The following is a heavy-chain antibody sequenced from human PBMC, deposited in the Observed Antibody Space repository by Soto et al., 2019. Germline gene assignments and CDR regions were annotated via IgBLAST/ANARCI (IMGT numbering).Heavy chain of an antibody. CDR3: ARGSTGDFDY. CDR2: IYYSGST. Sequence: PSETLSLTCTVSGGSISSYYWSWIRQPPVKGLEWIGYIYYSGSTNYNPSLKSRVTISVDTSKNQFSLKLSSVTAADTAVYYCARGSTGDFDYWGQGTLVTVSS. CDR1: GGSISSYY. D-gene: IGHD7-27*01. V-gene: IGHV4-59*01. J-gene: IGHJ4*02.